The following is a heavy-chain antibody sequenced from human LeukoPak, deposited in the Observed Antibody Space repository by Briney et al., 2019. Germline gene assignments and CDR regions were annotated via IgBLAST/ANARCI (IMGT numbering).Heavy chain of an antibody. CDR2: IYYSGST. J-gene: IGHJ4*02. CDR1: GGSISSSSYY. CDR3: AERNYSYGSHY. Sequence: PSETLSLTCTVSGGSISSSSYYWGWIRQPPGKGLEWIGSIYYSGSTYYNPSLKSRVTISVDTSKNQFSLKLSSVTAADTAVYYCAERNYSYGSHYWGQGTLVTVSS. D-gene: IGHD5-18*01. V-gene: IGHV4-39*01.